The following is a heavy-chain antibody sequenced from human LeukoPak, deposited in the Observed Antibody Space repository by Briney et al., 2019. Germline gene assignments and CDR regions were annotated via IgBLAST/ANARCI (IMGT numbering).Heavy chain of an antibody. CDR1: GLTFGSYW. CDR2: INQDGSEK. J-gene: IGHJ4*02. CDR3: ARERDGRFFDY. V-gene: IGHV3-7*01. D-gene: IGHD5-24*01. Sequence: PGGSLRLSCVVSGLTFGSYWMSWVRQAPGKGLEWVANINQDGSEKYFEDSVKGRFTISRDNAKNSLHLQMNTLRAEDTAVYYCARERDGRFFDYWGQGTLVTVSS.